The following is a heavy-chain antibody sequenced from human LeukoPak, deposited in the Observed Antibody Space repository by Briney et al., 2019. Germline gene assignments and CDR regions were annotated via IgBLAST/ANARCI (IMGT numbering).Heavy chain of an antibody. CDR3: ARARGYSYGYGRYYYYGMDV. J-gene: IGHJ6*02. V-gene: IGHV4-34*01. CDR1: GGSFSGYY. Sequence: PSETLSLTCAVYGGSFSGYYWSWIRQPPGKGLEWIGEINHSGSTNYNPSLKSRVTISVDTSKNQFSLKLSSVTAADTAVYYCARARGYSYGYGRYYYYGMDVWRQGTTVTVS. CDR2: INHSGST. D-gene: IGHD5-18*01.